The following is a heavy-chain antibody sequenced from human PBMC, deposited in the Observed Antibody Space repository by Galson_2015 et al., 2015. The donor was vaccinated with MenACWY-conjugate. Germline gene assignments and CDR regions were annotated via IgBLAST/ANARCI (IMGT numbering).Heavy chain of an antibody. D-gene: IGHD1-26*01. Sequence: SLRLSCAASGFTFSSYGTSWVRQAPGKGLEWVSGISGRSGSTYYADSVKGRFTISRDNSKNTLYLQMNSLRAGDTAVYYCAKSSWVASGWGYFDYWGQGTLVTVSS. CDR2: ISGRSGST. CDR1: GFTFSSYG. CDR3: AKSSWVASGWGYFDY. V-gene: IGHV3-23*01. J-gene: IGHJ4*02.